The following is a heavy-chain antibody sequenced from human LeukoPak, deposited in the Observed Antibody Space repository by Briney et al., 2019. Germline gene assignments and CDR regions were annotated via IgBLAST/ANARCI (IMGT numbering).Heavy chain of an antibody. Sequence: PGGSLRLSCAASGFTFSSYSINWVRQAPGKGLEWVSSISSSSSFISYADSVKGRFTISRDNAKNSVFLQMNSLRAEDTAVYYCVRDWEYTGNFEFWGQGTLVTVSS. CDR2: ISSSSSFI. CDR1: GFTFSSYS. D-gene: IGHD2-8*02. J-gene: IGHJ4*02. V-gene: IGHV3-21*01. CDR3: VRDWEYTGNFEF.